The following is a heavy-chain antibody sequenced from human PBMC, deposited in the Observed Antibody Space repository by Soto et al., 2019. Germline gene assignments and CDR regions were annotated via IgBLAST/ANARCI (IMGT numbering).Heavy chain of an antibody. CDR2: IGTDGNT. J-gene: IGHJ6*02. D-gene: IGHD3-9*01. CDR1: GFTFSSYD. Sequence: VHLVESGGGLVQPGGSLRLSCAVSGFTFSSYDMHWVRQRTGKGLEWVSAIGTDGNTYYTASVKGRFTISRENAKNSMYLQMDSLMAEDTAVYYFARDRGPYDYFAMDVWGQGTTVTVSS. CDR3: ARDRGPYDYFAMDV. V-gene: IGHV3-13*01.